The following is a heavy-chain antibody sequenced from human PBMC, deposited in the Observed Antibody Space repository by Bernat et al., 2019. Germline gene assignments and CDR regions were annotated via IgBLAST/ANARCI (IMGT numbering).Heavy chain of an antibody. D-gene: IGHD5/OR15-5a*01. CDR2: IDAGNGNR. Sequence: QVQLVQSGAEVKNPGASVKVSCKASGYTFTSYAIHWVRQAPGQRLEWMAWIDAGNGNRRYSQKFQGRVTITRDTSASTVYMELSSLRSEDTAVYFCASDPPSTTNYFDCWGQGTLVTVSS. CDR1: GYTFTSYA. CDR3: ASDPPSTTNYFDC. V-gene: IGHV1-3*01. J-gene: IGHJ4*02.